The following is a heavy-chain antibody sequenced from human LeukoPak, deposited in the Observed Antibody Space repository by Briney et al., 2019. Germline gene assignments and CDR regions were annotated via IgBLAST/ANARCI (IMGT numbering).Heavy chain of an antibody. CDR2: IKPDGSEA. V-gene: IGHV3-7*01. CDR3: SKDPLGDYGST. J-gene: IGHJ5*02. CDR1: GFTFSRFW. Sequence: GGSLRLSCAASGFTFSRFWMSWVRQAPGRGLEWVANIKPDGSEAWHVDSVKGRFTISRDNARNSLYLQMNSLRAEDTAMYYCSKDPLGDYGSTWGQGTLVAVSS. D-gene: IGHD4-17*01.